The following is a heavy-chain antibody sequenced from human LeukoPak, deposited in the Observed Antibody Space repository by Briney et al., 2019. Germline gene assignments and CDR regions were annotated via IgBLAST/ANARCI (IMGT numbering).Heavy chain of an antibody. CDR2: INPAGTST. CDR3: VRDFSGESGYGGY. V-gene: IGHV3-21*01. D-gene: IGHD5-12*01. CDR1: GFTFSHYT. Sequence: GGSLRLSCAASGFTFSHYTMNWVRQPPGKGLEWISSINPAGTSTYYADSVKGRFTISRDAAKHSLYLQMNSLRVEDTALYYCVRDFSGESGYGGYWGPGTLVTVSS. J-gene: IGHJ4*02.